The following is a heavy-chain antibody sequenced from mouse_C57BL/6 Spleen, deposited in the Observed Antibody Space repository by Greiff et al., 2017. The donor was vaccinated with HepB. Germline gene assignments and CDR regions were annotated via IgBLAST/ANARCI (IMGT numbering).Heavy chain of an antibody. CDR2: IYPGDGDT. J-gene: IGHJ3*01. D-gene: IGHD2-1*01. CDR3: ARAYGNYDWFAY. Sequence: QVQLKESGAELVKPGASVKISCKASGYAFSSYWMNWVKQRPGKGLEWIGQIYPGDGDTNYNGKFKGKATLTADKSSSTAYMQLRSLTSEDSAVYFCARAYGNYDWFAYWGQGTLVTVSA. V-gene: IGHV1-80*01. CDR1: GYAFSSYW.